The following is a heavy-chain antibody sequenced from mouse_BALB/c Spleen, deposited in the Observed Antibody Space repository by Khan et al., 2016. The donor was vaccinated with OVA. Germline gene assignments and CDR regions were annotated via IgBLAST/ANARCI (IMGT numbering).Heavy chain of an antibody. CDR1: GYTFTSYT. CDR3: ARDGAYYRNDGWFAY. V-gene: IGHV1-4*01. Sequence: VQLQQSGAELARPGASVKMSCKASGYTFTSYTIHWIKQRPGQGLEWIGYINPSSGYTNYNQKFKDKATLTADKSSTTAYMQLRSLTSDDSAVYYCARDGAYYRNDGWFAYWGQGTLVIVSA. CDR2: INPSSGYT. D-gene: IGHD2-14*01. J-gene: IGHJ3*01.